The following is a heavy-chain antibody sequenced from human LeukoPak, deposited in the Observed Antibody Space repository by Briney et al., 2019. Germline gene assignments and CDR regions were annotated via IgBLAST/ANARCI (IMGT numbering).Heavy chain of an antibody. CDR3: ARPGIVGATGGTRLDY. V-gene: IGHV3-23*01. Sequence: GGSLRLSCAASGFTFSTFAMIWVRQPPGKGLEWVSSIFPSGGEIHYADSVRGRFTISRDNSKSTLSLQMNSLRAEDTAVYYCARPGIVGATGGTRLDYWGQGTLVTVSS. D-gene: IGHD1-26*01. CDR2: IFPSGGEI. J-gene: IGHJ4*02. CDR1: GFTFSTFA.